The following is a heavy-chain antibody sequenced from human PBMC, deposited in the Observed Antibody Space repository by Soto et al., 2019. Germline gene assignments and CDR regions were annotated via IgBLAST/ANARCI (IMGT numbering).Heavy chain of an antibody. J-gene: IGHJ6*02. D-gene: IGHD1-26*01. CDR3: AKVSLGALTFTDYYYYGLDV. CDR1: GFTFSTYA. Sequence: GGSLRLSCAASGFTFSTYAMNWVRQAPGKGLEWVSAISGGGGSTYYADSVKGRVTISRDNSKNTPYLQMNSLRAEDTAVYYCAKVSLGALTFTDYYYYGLDVWGQGTTVTVSS. V-gene: IGHV3-23*01. CDR2: ISGGGGST.